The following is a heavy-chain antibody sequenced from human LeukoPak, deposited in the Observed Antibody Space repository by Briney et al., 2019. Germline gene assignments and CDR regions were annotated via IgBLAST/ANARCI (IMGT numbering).Heavy chain of an antibody. CDR1: GGSISSGDYY. D-gene: IGHD6-19*01. J-gene: IGHJ5*02. CDR3: ARDFLAYSSGWYNWFDP. Sequence: PSETLSLTCTVSGGSISSGDYYWSWIRQPPGKGLGWIGYIYYSGSTYYNPSLKSRVTISVDTSKNQFSLQLNSVTPEDTAVYYCARDFLAYSSGWYNWFDPWGQGTLVTVSS. V-gene: IGHV4-30-4*01. CDR2: IYYSGST.